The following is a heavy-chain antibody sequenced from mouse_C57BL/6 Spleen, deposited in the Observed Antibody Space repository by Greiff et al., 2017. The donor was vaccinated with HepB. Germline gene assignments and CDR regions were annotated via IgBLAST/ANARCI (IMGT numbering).Heavy chain of an antibody. CDR2: ISSGGDYI. V-gene: IGHV5-9-1*02. CDR3: TRDPFLPGDV. CDR1: GFTFSSYA. J-gene: IGHJ1*03. Sequence: EVKVVESGEGLVKPGGSLKLSCAASGFTFSSYAMSWVRQTPEKRLEWVAYISSGGDYIYYADTVKGRFTISRDNARNTLYLQMSSLKSEDTAMYYCTRDPFLPGDVWGTGTTVTVSS. D-gene: IGHD2-1*01.